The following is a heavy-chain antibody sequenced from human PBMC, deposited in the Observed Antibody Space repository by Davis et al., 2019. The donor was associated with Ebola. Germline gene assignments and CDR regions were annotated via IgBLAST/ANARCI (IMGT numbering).Heavy chain of an antibody. D-gene: IGHD6-13*01. J-gene: IGHJ6*02. CDR2: IWYDGSNK. V-gene: IGHV3-33*01. Sequence: PGGSLRLSCAASGFTFSSYGMHWVRQAPGKGLEWVAVIWYDGSNKYYADSVKGRFTISRDNAKNSLYLQMNSLRAEDTAVYYCARDKGSWYYYYYGMDVWGQGTTVTVSS. CDR3: ARDKGSWYYYYYGMDV. CDR1: GFTFSSYG.